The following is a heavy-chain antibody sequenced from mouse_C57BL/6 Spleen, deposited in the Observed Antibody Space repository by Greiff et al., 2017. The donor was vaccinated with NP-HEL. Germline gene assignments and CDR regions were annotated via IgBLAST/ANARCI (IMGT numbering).Heavy chain of an antibody. Sequence: VKLMESGAELVKPGASVKMSCKASGYTFTTYPIEWMKQNHGKSLEWIGTFHPYNDDTKYNEKFKGKATLTVEKSSSTVYLELSRLTSDDSAVYSCARHYDEEGGFDYWGQGTTLTVSS. D-gene: IGHD2-4*01. CDR3: ARHYDEEGGFDY. V-gene: IGHV1-47*01. J-gene: IGHJ2*01. CDR1: GYTFTTYP. CDR2: FHPYNDDT.